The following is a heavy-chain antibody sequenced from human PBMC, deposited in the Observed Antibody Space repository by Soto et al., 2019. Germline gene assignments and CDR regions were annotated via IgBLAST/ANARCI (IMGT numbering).Heavy chain of an antibody. CDR3: ARGGSGDIVVVAAIDY. V-gene: IGHV4-31*03. CDR2: IFYSGST. Sequence: QVQLQESGPGLVKPSQTLSLTCTVSGGSISSGNYYWSWIRQHPGKGLEWIGYIFYSGSTYYNPSLQSRVPISVDTSKNQFSLKLSSVTAADTAVYYCARGGSGDIVVVAAIDYWGQGTLVTVSS. D-gene: IGHD2-15*01. J-gene: IGHJ4*02. CDR1: GGSISSGNYY.